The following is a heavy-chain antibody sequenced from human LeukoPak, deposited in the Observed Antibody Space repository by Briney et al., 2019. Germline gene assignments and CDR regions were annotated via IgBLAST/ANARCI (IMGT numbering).Heavy chain of an antibody. CDR1: GFIFSSYG. V-gene: IGHV3-33*01. CDR3: ARALVVVVAATRYYYYGMDV. D-gene: IGHD2-15*01. CDR2: IWYDGSNK. Sequence: PGGSLRLSCAASGFIFSSYGMHWVRQAPGKGLEWVAVIWYDGSNKYYADSVKGRFTISRDNSKNTLYLQMNSLRAEDTAVYYCARALVVVVAATRYYYYGMDVWGQGTTVTVSS. J-gene: IGHJ6*02.